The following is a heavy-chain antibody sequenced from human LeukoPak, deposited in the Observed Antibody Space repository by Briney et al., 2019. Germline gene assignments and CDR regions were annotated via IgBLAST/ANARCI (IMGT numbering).Heavy chain of an antibody. V-gene: IGHV4-34*01. D-gene: IGHD3-16*02. Sequence: PSETLSLTCAVYGGSFSGYYWSWIRQPPGKGLEWIGEINHSGSTNYNPSLKSRVTISVDTSKNQFSLELSSVTAADTAVYYCARGPGGSYRSGLGRRLYYFDYWGQGTLVTVSS. J-gene: IGHJ4*02. CDR2: INHSGST. CDR3: ARGPGGSYRSGLGRRLYYFDY. CDR1: GGSFSGYY.